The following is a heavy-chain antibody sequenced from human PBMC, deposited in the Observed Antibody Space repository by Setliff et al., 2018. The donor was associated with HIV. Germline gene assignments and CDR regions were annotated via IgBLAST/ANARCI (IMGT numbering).Heavy chain of an antibody. CDR2: IYDSGST. V-gene: IGHV4-59*01. Sequence: SETLSLTCTVSGDSISSYYWNWIRQPPGKGLEWIGYIYDSGSTNYNPSLKSRVTISVDTSRNQFSLKLSSVTAADTAVYFCARGAPYDYVWGSYRHFDYWGQGTLVTV. D-gene: IGHD3-16*02. CDR3: ARGAPYDYVWGSYRHFDY. J-gene: IGHJ4*02. CDR1: GDSISSYY.